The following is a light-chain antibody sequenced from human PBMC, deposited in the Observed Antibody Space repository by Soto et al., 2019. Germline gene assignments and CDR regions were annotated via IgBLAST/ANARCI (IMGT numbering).Light chain of an antibody. J-gene: IGKJ1*01. CDR3: QHPGT. V-gene: IGKV1-5*03. CDR1: QSISSW. CDR2: KAS. Sequence: DIQMPQSPSTLSASVGDRVTITCRASQSISSWLAWYQQKPGQAPKLLIYKASSLESGVPSRFSGSGSWTEFTLTISRLQPDDFATDYCQHPGTFGQGTKVEIK.